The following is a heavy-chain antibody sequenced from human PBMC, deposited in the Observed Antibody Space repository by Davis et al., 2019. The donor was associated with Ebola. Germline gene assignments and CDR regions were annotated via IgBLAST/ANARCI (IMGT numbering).Heavy chain of an antibody. CDR3: ARAPLPVAVAGSMDV. Sequence: PGGSLRLSCAASGFTSTRYALNWVRQAPGKGLEWVSAIDASGEDTYYVDSVKDRFTISRDDSKNTVYLEMSGLRVEDTAVYFCARAPLPVAVAGSMDVWGQGTSVTVSS. D-gene: IGHD6-19*01. CDR2: IDASGEDT. V-gene: IGHV3-23*01. J-gene: IGHJ6*02. CDR1: GFTSTRYA.